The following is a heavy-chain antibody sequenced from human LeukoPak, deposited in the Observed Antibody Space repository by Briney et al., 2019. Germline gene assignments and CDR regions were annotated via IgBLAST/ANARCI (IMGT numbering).Heavy chain of an antibody. D-gene: IGHD4-17*01. CDR3: ASSVEDDYGDYVIDY. CDR1: GGSISSSSYY. CDR2: IYYSGST. V-gene: IGHV4-39*01. J-gene: IGHJ4*02. Sequence: SETLSLTCTVSGGSISSSSYYWGWIRQPPGKGLEWIGSIYYSGSTYYNPSPKSRVTISVDTSKNQFSLKLSSVTAADTAVYYCASSVEDDYGDYVIDYWGQGTLVTVSS.